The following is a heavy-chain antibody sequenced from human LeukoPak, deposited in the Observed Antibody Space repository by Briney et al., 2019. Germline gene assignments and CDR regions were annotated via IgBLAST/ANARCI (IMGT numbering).Heavy chain of an antibody. D-gene: IGHD6-19*01. CDR3: ARAPGVGGGPVAGTNWFDP. CDR1: GGSISSGSYY. J-gene: IGHJ5*02. V-gene: IGHV4-61*10. Sequence: SETLSLTCTVSGGSISSGSYYWSWIRQPAGKGLEWIGYIYYSGSTNYNPSLKSRVTISVDTSKNQFSLKLSSVTAADTAVYHCARAPGVGGGPVAGTNWFDPWGQGTLVTVSS. CDR2: IYYSGST.